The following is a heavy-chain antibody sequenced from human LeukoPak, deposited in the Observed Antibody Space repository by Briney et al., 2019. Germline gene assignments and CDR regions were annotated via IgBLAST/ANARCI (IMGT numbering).Heavy chain of an antibody. CDR3: AREGYSLDYDFWSGRGAPWFDP. V-gene: IGHV3-23*01. CDR2: ISGSGGST. CDR1: GFTFSSYA. Sequence: GGSLRLSCAASGFTFSSYAMSWVRRAPGKGLEWVSAISGSGGSTYYADSVKGRFTISRDNSKNTLYLQMNSLRAEDTAVYYCAREGYSLDYDFWSGRGAPWFDPWGQGTLVTVSS. D-gene: IGHD3-3*01. J-gene: IGHJ5*02.